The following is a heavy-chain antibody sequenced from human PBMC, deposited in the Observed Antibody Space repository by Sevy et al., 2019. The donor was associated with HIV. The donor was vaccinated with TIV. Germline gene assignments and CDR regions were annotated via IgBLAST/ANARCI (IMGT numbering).Heavy chain of an antibody. D-gene: IGHD3-16*01. CDR3: ARKAGGHYYYGMDV. J-gene: IGHJ6*02. CDR2: IYYSGST. V-gene: IGHV4-59*01. Sequence: SETLSLSCTVSGGSISSYYWSWIRQPPGKGLEWIGYIYYSGSTNYNPSLKSRVTISVDTSKNQFSLKLSSVTAADTAVYYCARKAGGHYYYGMDVWVQGTTVTVSS. CDR1: GGSISSYY.